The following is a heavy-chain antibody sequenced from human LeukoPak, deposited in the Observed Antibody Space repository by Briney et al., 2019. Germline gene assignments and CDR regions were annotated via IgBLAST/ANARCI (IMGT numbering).Heavy chain of an antibody. CDR1: GGSISSSSYY. J-gene: IGHJ3*02. D-gene: IGHD6-19*01. CDR3: ARVGYSSGWYDRFNAFDI. CDR2: IYYSGST. V-gene: IGHV4-39*07. Sequence: NTSETLSLTCTVSGGSISSSSYYWGWIRQPPGKGLQWIGSIYYSGSTYYNPSLRSRVTISIDTSKNQFSLKLSSVTAADTAVYYCARVGYSSGWYDRFNAFDIWGQGTMVTVSS.